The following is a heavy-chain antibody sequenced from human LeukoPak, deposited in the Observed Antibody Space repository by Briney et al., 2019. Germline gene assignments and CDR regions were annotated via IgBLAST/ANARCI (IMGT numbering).Heavy chain of an antibody. CDR3: ARRVRAAATRLYYYYYMDV. CDR2: IYYSGST. Sequence: PSETLSLTCTVSGGSISSYYWSWIRQPPGKGLEWIGYIYYSGSTNYNPSLKSRVTISVDTSKNQFSLKLSSVTAADTAVYYCARRVRAAATRLYYYYYMDVWGKGTTVTISS. J-gene: IGHJ6*03. CDR1: GGSISSYY. D-gene: IGHD2-2*01. V-gene: IGHV4-59*12.